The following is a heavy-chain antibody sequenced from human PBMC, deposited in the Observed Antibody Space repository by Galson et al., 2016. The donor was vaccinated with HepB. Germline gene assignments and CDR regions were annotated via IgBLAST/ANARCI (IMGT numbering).Heavy chain of an antibody. Sequence: SLRLSCAVSGFIFTNYDMHWVRQAPGKGLEWVSSMSSTGVYTYYADSLKGRFTISRDNAENSLYLQMDSLRAEDTAVYYCTRAGLGSYHSDSWGQGTLVTVSS. J-gene: IGHJ4*02. V-gene: IGHV3-21*01. CDR2: MSSTGVYT. CDR3: TRAGLGSYHSDS. CDR1: GFIFTNYD. D-gene: IGHD3-16*02.